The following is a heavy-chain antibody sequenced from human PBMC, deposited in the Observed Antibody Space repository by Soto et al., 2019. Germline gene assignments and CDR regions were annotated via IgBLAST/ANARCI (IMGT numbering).Heavy chain of an antibody. CDR1: GFTFSEYS. J-gene: IGHJ5*02. D-gene: IGHD3-9*01. CDR3: VKVSTFYDILNGYYSTNFFDP. CDR2: ISSDGDIT. V-gene: IGHV3-64D*06. Sequence: GGSLRLSCSASGFTFSEYSMHWVRQAPGKGLQYVSTISSDGDITYYADSVKGRFTISRDNSKNTLYLQMNSLRPEDTAVYYCVKVSTFYDILNGYYSTNFFDPWGQGTLVTVSS.